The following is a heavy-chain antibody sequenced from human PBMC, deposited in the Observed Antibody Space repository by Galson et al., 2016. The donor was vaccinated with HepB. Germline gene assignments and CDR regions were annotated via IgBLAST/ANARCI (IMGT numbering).Heavy chain of an antibody. V-gene: IGHV3-23*01. Sequence: SLRLSCAASGFVFSNFGLSWVRQAPGKGLEWVACISTRRTTYYSDSVQGRFTISRDNSNNTLYLQMNGLRAEDTAVYYCAKGRLVRRIFDHWGQGTLLTVSS. CDR1: GFVFSNFG. CDR2: ISTRRTT. D-gene: IGHD1-1*01. J-gene: IGHJ4*02. CDR3: AKGRLVRRIFDH.